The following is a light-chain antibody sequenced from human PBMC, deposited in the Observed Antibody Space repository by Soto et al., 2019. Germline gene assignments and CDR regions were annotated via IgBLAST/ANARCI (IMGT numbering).Light chain of an antibody. J-gene: IGLJ3*02. V-gene: IGLV4-69*01. CDR3: PAGGTGGV. CDR2: VTSDGSH. Sequence: QSVLTQSTSASASPGASVKLTCTLSSGHSDYAIAWHQQQPEKGARYLRKVTSDGSHTMEDEIPDRFSGSSSGADRYLTISSLRYDDEAAYYCPAGGTGGVLGEGTKLTV. CDR1: SGHSDYA.